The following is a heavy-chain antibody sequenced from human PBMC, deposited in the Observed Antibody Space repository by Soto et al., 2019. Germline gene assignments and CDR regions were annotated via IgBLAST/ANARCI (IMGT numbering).Heavy chain of an antibody. CDR1: GFTFSSYW. Sequence: GGSLRLSCAASGFTFSSYWMSWVRQAPGKGLEWVANIKQDGSEKYYVDSVKGRFTISRDNAKNSLYLQMNSLRAEDTAVYYCARAVQQLVPVRLYYYYYMDVWGKGTTVTVSS. D-gene: IGHD6-13*01. J-gene: IGHJ6*03. V-gene: IGHV3-7*01. CDR2: IKQDGSEK. CDR3: ARAVQQLVPVRLYYYYYMDV.